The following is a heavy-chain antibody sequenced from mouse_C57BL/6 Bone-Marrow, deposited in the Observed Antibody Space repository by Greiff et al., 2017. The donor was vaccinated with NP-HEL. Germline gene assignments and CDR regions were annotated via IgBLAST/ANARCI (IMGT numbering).Heavy chain of an antibody. J-gene: IGHJ4*01. D-gene: IGHD4-1*01. Sequence: EVKVVESGGDLVKPGGSLKLSCAASGFTFSSYGMSWVRQTPDKRLEWVATISSGGSYTYYPDSVKGRFTISRDNAKNTLYLQMSSLKSEDTAMYYCARPPLTGPYYYAMDYWGQGTSVTVSS. CDR3: ARPPLTGPYYYAMDY. CDR2: ISSGGSYT. V-gene: IGHV5-6*01. CDR1: GFTFSSYG.